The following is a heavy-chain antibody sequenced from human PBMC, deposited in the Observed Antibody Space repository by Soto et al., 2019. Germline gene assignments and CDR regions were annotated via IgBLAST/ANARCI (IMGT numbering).Heavy chain of an antibody. D-gene: IGHD5-18*01. CDR1: GGSISSGGYY. CDR3: ARAHDGVFDTAMVVDY. V-gene: IGHV4-31*03. Sequence: PSETLSLTCTVSGGSISSGGYYWSWIRQHPGKGLEWIGYIYYSGSTYYNPSLKSRVTISVDTSKNQFSLKLSSVTAADTAVYYCARAHDGVFDTAMVVDYWGQGTLVTVSS. CDR2: IYYSGST. J-gene: IGHJ4*02.